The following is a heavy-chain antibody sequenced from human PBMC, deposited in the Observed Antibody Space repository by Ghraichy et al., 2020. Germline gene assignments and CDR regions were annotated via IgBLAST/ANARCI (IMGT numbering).Heavy chain of an antibody. J-gene: IGHJ6*02. CDR1: GFTFSSYW. D-gene: IGHD1-26*01. V-gene: IGHV3-7*01. CDR2: IKQDGSEK. CDR3: AREGGLVGALAYYYYGMDV. Sequence: GGSLRLSCAASGFTFSSYWMCWVRQAPGKGLEWVANIKQDGSEKYYVDSVKGRFTISRDNAKNSLYLQMNSLRAEDTAVYYCAREGGLVGALAYYYYGMDVWGQGTTVTVSS.